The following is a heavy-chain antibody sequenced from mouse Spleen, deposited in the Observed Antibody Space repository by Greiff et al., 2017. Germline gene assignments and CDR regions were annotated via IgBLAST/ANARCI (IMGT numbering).Heavy chain of an antibody. J-gene: IGHJ3*01. V-gene: IGHV2-4-1*01. Sequence: VKLVESGPGLVAPSQSLSITCTVSGFSLTNYAVHWVRQSPGKGLEWLGVIWSDGSTDYNAAFISRLSISKDNSKSQVFFKMNSLQADDTAIYYCASYYYGYWFAYWGQGTLVTVSA. CDR2: IWSDGST. CDR1: GFSLTNYA. D-gene: IGHD1-2*01. CDR3: ASYYYGYWFAY.